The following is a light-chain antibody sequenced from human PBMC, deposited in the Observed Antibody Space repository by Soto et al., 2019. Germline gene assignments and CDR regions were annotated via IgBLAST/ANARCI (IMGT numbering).Light chain of an antibody. CDR2: GVT. J-gene: IGLJ1*01. CDR3: CSYAGRSHYV. V-gene: IGLV2-23*02. Sequence: QSALTQPASVSGSPGQSITISCTGVNSDVGSYGLVSWYQQHPDKAPQLLIYGVTKRPSGVSNRLSGSKSGNTASLTISGLQTEDEADYYCCSYAGRSHYVFGTGTKVTVL. CDR1: NSDVGSYGL.